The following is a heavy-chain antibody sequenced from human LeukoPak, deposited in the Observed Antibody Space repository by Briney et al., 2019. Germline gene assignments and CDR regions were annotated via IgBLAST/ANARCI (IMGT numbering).Heavy chain of an antibody. CDR3: ARGESTTNYYYYYMDV. V-gene: IGHV1-69*05. D-gene: IGHD3-10*01. CDR1: GGTFSSYA. CDR2: IIPIFGTA. J-gene: IGHJ6*03. Sequence: ASVKVSCKASGGTFSSYAISWVRQAPGQGLEWMGWIIPIFGTANYAQKFRGRVTITTDESTSTAYMELSSLRSEDTAVYYCARGESTTNYYYYYMDVWGKGTTVTVSS.